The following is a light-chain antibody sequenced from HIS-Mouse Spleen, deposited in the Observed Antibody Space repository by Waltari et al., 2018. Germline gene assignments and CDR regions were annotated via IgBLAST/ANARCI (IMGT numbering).Light chain of an antibody. CDR1: RSDVGGYNH. CDR3: CSYAGSYNWV. V-gene: IGLV2-11*01. Sequence: QSALTQPRSVSGSPGKSVTISCTGTRSDVGGYNHVHWYQQHPGKAPKLMIYDVSKRPSGVPDRFSGSKSGNTASLTISGLQAEDEADYYCCSYAGSYNWVFGGGTKLTVL. J-gene: IGLJ3*02. CDR2: DVS.